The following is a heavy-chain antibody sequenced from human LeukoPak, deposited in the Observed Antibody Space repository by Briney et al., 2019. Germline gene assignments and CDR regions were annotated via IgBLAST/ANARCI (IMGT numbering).Heavy chain of an antibody. CDR2: ISSSGSTI. CDR1: GFTFSDYY. CDR3: ARDLTRRQPADAFDI. D-gene: IGHD3-10*01. Sequence: GGSLRLSCAASGFTFSDYYMSWIRQAPGKGLEWVSYISSSGSTIYYADSVKGRFTISRDNAKNSLYLQMNSLRAEDTAVYYCARDLTRRQPADAFDIWGQGTMVTVSS. V-gene: IGHV3-11*04. J-gene: IGHJ3*02.